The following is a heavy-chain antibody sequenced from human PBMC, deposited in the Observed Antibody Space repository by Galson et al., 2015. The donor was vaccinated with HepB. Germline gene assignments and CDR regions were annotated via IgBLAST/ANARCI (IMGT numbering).Heavy chain of an antibody. CDR1: GFTFNTYV. D-gene: IGHD3-3*01. CDR2: ISSSGSGT. J-gene: IGHJ4*02. Sequence: SLRLSCAASGFTFNTYVMNWVRQAPGKGLEWVATISSSGSGTYYTASVKGRFTVSRDNSKNTLHLQMNSLTAEDAAVYYCARDTRVEPTRGYFDYWGLGTLVTVSS. CDR3: ARDTRVEPTRGYFDY. V-gene: IGHV3-23*01.